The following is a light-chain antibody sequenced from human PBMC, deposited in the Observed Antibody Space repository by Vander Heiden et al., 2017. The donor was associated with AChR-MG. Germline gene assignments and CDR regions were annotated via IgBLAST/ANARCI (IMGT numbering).Light chain of an antibody. CDR1: NTGRKS. J-gene: IGLJ2*01. CDR2: DES. V-gene: IGLV3-21*02. CDR3: QVGDSSSDVV. Sequence: SYVLTQPPSVSVAQGQTARITWGGHNTGRKSVNWFQQKPCQARVLVVYDESDRPAGIPGRFSGSNSGNTATLTISRVEDGDDAEYYCQVGDSSSDVVFGGGTKLTVL.